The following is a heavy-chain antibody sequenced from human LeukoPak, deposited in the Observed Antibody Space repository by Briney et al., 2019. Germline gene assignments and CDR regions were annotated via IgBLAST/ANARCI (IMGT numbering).Heavy chain of an antibody. J-gene: IGHJ5*01. CDR2: INTNTGNP. CDR3: ARVRYEFWSGYYPQGYNWFDS. Sequence: EASVKVSCKASGYTFTSYAMNWVRQAPGQGLEWMGWINTNTGNPTYAQGFTGRFVFSLDTSVSTAYLQISSLKAEDTAVYYCARVRYEFWSGYYPQGYNWFDSWGQGTLVTVSS. D-gene: IGHD3-3*01. CDR1: GYTFTSYA. V-gene: IGHV7-4-1*02.